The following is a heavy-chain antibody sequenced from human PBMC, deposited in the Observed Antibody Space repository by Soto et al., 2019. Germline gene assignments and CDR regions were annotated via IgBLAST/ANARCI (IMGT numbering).Heavy chain of an antibody. J-gene: IGHJ6*02. V-gene: IGHV3-21*01. CDR1: GFTFSSYS. CDR3: ARNESSNIYGMDV. D-gene: IGHD6-6*01. CDR2: ISSSSFSI. Sequence: PGGSLRLSCAASGFTFSSYSMNWVRQAPGKGLEWVSSISSSSFSINYADSVKGRFSISRDNAQNSLHLQMNNLRAEDTAVYYCARNESSNIYGMDVWGQGTTGTVS.